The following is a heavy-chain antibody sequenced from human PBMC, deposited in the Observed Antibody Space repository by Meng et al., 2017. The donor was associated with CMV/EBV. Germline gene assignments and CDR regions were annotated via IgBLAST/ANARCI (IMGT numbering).Heavy chain of an antibody. D-gene: IGHD6-13*01. Sequence: ASVKVSCKASGYTFTGYYMHWVRQAPGQGLEWMGWINPNSGGTNYAQKFQGRITMTRDTSISTAYMELSRLRSDDTAVYYCARDHGIAAAGGLYWGQGTLVTVSS. J-gene: IGHJ4*02. CDR2: INPNSGGT. CDR3: ARDHGIAAAGGLY. CDR1: GYTFTGYY. V-gene: IGHV1-2*02.